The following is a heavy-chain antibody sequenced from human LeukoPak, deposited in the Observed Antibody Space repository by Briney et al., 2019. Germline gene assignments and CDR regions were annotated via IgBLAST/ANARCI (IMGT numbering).Heavy chain of an antibody. Sequence: HGESLKISCKGSGYSFTSYWISWVRQMPGKGLEWMGRIDPSDSYTNYSPSFQGPVTISADKSISTAYLQWSSLKASDTAMYYCAREDDSGWSSFDYWGQGTLVTVSS. CDR3: AREDDSGWSSFDY. CDR1: GYSFTSYW. V-gene: IGHV5-10-1*01. J-gene: IGHJ4*02. D-gene: IGHD6-19*01. CDR2: IDPSDSYT.